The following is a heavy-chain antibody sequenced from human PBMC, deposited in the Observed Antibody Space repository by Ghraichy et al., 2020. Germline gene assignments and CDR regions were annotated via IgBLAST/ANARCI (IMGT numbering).Heavy chain of an antibody. CDR1: GFTFSSYS. J-gene: IGHJ4*02. V-gene: IGHV3-21*01. D-gene: IGHD6-13*01. CDR3: ARDNYEAAGNQFDS. CDR2: ISSGSSYI. Sequence: GESLNISCAVSGFTFSSYSMNWVRQAPGKGLEWVSSISSGSSYIYYADSVKGRFTISRDNAKNSLYLQMNSLRGEDTAVYYCARDNYEAAGNQFDSWGQGTLVTVSS.